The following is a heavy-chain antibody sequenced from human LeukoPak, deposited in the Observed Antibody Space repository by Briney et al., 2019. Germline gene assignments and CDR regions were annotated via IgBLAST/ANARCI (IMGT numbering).Heavy chain of an antibody. D-gene: IGHD3-10*01. CDR3: ARYTYYYGSGVWFDP. CDR1: GYTFTSYG. V-gene: IGHV1-18*01. J-gene: IGHJ5*02. CDR2: ISAYNGNT. Sequence: ASVKVSCKVSGYTFTSYGISWVRQAPGQGLEWMGWISAYNGNTNYAQKLQGRVTMTTDTSTSTAYMELRSLRSDDTAVYYCARYTYYYGSGVWFDPWGQGTLVTVSS.